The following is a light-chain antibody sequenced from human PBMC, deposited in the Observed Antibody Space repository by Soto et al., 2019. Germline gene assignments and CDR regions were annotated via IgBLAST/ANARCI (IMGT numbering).Light chain of an antibody. J-gene: IGKJ5*01. CDR1: QSVSTF. Sequence: EIVLTQSPATLSLSPGERSILSCRAIQSVSTFLAWFQQKPCHTPRLLVYNASNSTTGIPARFSGSGSGTDFTLTISSLEHDDFAVYYCQQRGDWHPTTFGQGTRLEIK. V-gene: IGKV3-11*01. CDR3: QQRGDWHPTT. CDR2: NAS.